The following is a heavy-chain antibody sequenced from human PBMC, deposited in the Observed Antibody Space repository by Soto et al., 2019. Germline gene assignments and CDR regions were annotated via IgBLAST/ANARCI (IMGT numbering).Heavy chain of an antibody. D-gene: IGHD3-10*01. Sequence: ASVKVSCKASGYTFTSYDINWVRQATGQGLEWMGWMNPNSGNTGYAQKFQGRVTMTRNTSISTAYMELSSLRSEDTAVYYCARVFGLLWFRAPIPDYYYYYMDVWG. CDR3: ARVFGLLWFRAPIPDYYYYYMDV. CDR2: MNPNSGNT. V-gene: IGHV1-8*01. CDR1: GYTFTSYD. J-gene: IGHJ6*03.